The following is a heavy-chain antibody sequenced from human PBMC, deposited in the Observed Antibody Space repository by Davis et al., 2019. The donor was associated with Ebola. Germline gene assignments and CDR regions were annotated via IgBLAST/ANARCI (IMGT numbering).Heavy chain of an antibody. CDR1: GGSISSYY. V-gene: IGHV4-59*01. CDR3: ARASLMVYASHWFDP. J-gene: IGHJ5*02. CDR2: IYYSGST. D-gene: IGHD2-8*01. Sequence: MPSETLSLTCTVSGGSISSYYWGWIRQPPGKGLEWIGYIYYSGSTNYNPSLKSRVTISVDTSKNQFSLKLSSVTAADTAVYYCARASLMVYASHWFDPWGQGTLVTVSS.